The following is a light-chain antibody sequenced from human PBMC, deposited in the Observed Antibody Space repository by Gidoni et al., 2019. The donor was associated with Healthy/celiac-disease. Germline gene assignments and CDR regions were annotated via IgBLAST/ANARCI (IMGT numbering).Light chain of an antibody. CDR2: GAS. Sequence: EIVMTQSPATLSVSPGERATLSCRASQSVSSNLAWYQQKPGPAPSLLIYGASTRATGIPARFSGSGSGTEFTLTISSLQSEDFAVYYCQQYNNWPPGSFGQGTKVEIK. J-gene: IGKJ1*01. CDR1: QSVSSN. CDR3: QQYNNWPPGS. V-gene: IGKV3-15*01.